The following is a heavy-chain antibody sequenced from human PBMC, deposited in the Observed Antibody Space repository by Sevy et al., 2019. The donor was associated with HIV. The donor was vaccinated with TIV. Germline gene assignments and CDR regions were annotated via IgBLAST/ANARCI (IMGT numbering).Heavy chain of an antibody. Sequence: GSLRLSCAASGFSFSSYGMHWVRQAPGKGLEWMSYIQYDGSNKDYADSVKGRFTISRDNSKNTLYLQMNSLRVEDTAVFYCVKEGGGEGGDHWGQGTLVAVSS. CDR1: GFSFSSYG. J-gene: IGHJ4*02. V-gene: IGHV3-30*02. CDR2: IQYDGSNK. CDR3: VKEGGGEGGDH. D-gene: IGHD2-21*01.